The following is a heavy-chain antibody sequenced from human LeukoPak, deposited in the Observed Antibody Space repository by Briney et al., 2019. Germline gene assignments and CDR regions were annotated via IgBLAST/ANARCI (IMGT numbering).Heavy chain of an antibody. CDR2: FDPEDGET. V-gene: IGHV1-24*01. CDR1: GYTLTELS. J-gene: IGHJ6*02. D-gene: IGHD3-3*01. CDR3: ATGVQHYDFWSGTATRMDV. Sequence: ASVKVSCKVSGYTLTELSMHWVRQAPGKGLEWMGGFDPEDGETIYAQKFQGRVTMTEDTSTDTAYMGLSSLRSEDTAVYYCATGVQHYDFWSGTATRMDVWGQGTTVTVSS.